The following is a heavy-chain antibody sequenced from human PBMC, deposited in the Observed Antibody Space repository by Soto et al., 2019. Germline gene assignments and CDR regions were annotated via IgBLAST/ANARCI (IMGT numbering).Heavy chain of an antibody. Sequence: SETLSLTCTVSGVSISSPHHNRSWIRQYPGKGLEWIGFIHYSGTTYYNPSLKSRVAISVDTSRNDFSLRLSSVTAADTAVYYCTTRGDASKTAYWGQGTLVPGSS. CDR1: GVSISSPHHN. CDR2: IHYSGTT. V-gene: IGHV4-31*03. D-gene: IGHD1-1*01. J-gene: IGHJ4*02. CDR3: TTRGDASKTAY.